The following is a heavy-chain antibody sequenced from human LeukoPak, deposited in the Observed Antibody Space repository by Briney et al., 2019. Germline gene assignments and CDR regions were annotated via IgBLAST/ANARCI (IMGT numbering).Heavy chain of an antibody. V-gene: IGHV3-15*01. CDR2: IKSKTDGGTT. D-gene: IGHD6-13*01. J-gene: IGHJ4*02. CDR3: AKGRYSSSWYIWDY. CDR1: GFTFSNAW. Sequence: GGSLRLSCAASGFTFSNAWMSWVRQAPGKGLEWVGRIKSKTDGGTTDYAAPVKGRFTMSRDDSKNTLYLQMNSLRAEDTAVHYCAKGRYSSSWYIWDYWGQGALVTVSS.